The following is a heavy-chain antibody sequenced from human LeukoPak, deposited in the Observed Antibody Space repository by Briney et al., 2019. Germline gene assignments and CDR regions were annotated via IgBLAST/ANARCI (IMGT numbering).Heavy chain of an antibody. CDR2: ISSTSNTI. D-gene: IGHD2-2*01. CDR3: ARGTQRAFDI. Sequence: GGSLRLSCVASGFTFSSYSMHWVRQAPGKGLECVSYISSTSNTIYYADSVKGRFTISRDNAKNSLYLQMNSLRDEGSAVYYCARGTQRAFDIWGQGTMVTVSS. CDR1: GFTFSSYS. V-gene: IGHV3-48*02. J-gene: IGHJ3*02.